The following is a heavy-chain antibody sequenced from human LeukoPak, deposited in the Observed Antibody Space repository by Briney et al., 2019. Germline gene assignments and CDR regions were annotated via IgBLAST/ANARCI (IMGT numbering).Heavy chain of an antibody. J-gene: IGHJ5*02. D-gene: IGHD3-10*01. CDR2: MYYSGST. Sequence: SETLSLTCTVSGGSISSYYWSWIRQPPGQGLEWIGYMYYSGSTNYNPSLKSRVTISGDTSKNQFSLKLSSVTAADTAVYYCARVGGSGSYFGWFDPWGQGTLVTVSS. CDR1: GGSISSYY. CDR3: ARVGGSGSYFGWFDP. V-gene: IGHV4-59*01.